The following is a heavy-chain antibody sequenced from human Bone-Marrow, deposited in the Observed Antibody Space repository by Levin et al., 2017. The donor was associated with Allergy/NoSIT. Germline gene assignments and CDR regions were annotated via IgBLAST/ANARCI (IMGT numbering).Heavy chain of an antibody. D-gene: IGHD1-1*01. J-gene: IGHJ6*02. CDR1: GFTFRIYD. CDR3: ARSTPGTRVRMDV. V-gene: IGHV3-13*01. CDR2: AGTAGDT. Sequence: PGGSLRLSCVASGFTFRIYDMNWVRQPPGRGLEWVSAAGTAGDTYYAVSVKGRFTISREDDKNSLHLQMNSLTAGDTAVYYCARSTPGTRVRMDVWGQGTTVTVSS.